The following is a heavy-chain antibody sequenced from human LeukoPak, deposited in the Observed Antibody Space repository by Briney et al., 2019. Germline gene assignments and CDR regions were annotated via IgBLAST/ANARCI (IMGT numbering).Heavy chain of an antibody. CDR1: GFTFGDYG. J-gene: IGHJ4*02. V-gene: IGHV3-20*04. Sequence: LPGGSLRLSCAASGFTFGDYGMSWVRQAPGKGLEWVSGINWNGGSTGYADSVKGRFTISRDNAKNSLYLQMNSLRAEDTALYYCATGDRRTNDYWGQGTLVTVSS. D-gene: IGHD2-21*01. CDR2: INWNGGST. CDR3: ATGDRRTNDY.